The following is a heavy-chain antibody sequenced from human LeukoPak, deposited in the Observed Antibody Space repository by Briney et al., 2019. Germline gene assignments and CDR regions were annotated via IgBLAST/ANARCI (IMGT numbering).Heavy chain of an antibody. CDR2: IYDSGNT. CDR1: GGSVSSWY. CDR3: ARETSLMGYASGLGFNY. V-gene: IGHV4-59*02. D-gene: IGHD6-19*01. J-gene: IGHJ4*02. Sequence: SETLSLTCAVSGGSVSSWYWSWIRQPPGKGLEWIGYIYDSGNTKYNPSLKSRVTISIDTSKNQFSLKLTSVTAADTATYYCARETSLMGYASGLGFNYWGQGILVTVSS.